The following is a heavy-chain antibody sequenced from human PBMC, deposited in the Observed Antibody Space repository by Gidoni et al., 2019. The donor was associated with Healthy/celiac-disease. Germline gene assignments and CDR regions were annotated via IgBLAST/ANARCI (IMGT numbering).Heavy chain of an antibody. Sequence: QVQLVQSGAEVKKPGASVKVSCKASGYTFTGYYMHWVRQAPGQGLEWMGWINPNRGGTNYAQKFQGRVTMTRDTSISTAYMELSRLRSDDTAVYYCARAIAALPQGYWGQGTLVTVSS. V-gene: IGHV1-2*02. CDR1: GYTFTGYY. D-gene: IGHD6-6*01. CDR3: ARAIAALPQGY. CDR2: INPNRGGT. J-gene: IGHJ4*02.